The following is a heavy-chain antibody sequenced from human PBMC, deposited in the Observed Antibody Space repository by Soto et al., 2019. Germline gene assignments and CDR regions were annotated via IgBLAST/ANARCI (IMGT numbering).Heavy chain of an antibody. CDR3: ARDAEITYYDYIWGSDQKAPFDY. CDR2: ISAYNGNT. J-gene: IGHJ4*02. V-gene: IGHV1-18*01. Sequence: QVQLVQSGAEVKKPGASVKVSCKASGYTFTSYGISWVRQAPGQGLEWMGWISAYNGNTNYAQKLQGRVTMTTDTSTSTAYMELRSLRSDDTAVYYCARDAEITYYDYIWGSDQKAPFDYWGQGTLVTVSS. D-gene: IGHD3-16*02. CDR1: GYTFTSYG.